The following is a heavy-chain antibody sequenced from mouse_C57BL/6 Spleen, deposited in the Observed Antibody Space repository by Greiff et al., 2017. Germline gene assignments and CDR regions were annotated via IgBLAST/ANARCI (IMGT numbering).Heavy chain of an antibody. D-gene: IGHD4-1*01. Sequence: QVKLQQSGPGLVAPSQSLSITCTVSGFSLTSYGVDWVRQSPGKGLEWLGVIWGVGSTNYNSDHKSRLSIRKDNSKCQVFLKMHSLQTDDTAMYYCASRLTGDSFAYWGQGTLVTVSA. CDR3: ASRLTGDSFAY. CDR1: GFSLTSYG. J-gene: IGHJ3*01. CDR2: IWGVGST. V-gene: IGHV2-6*01.